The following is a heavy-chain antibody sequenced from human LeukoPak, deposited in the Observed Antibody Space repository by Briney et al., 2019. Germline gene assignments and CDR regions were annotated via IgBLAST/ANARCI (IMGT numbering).Heavy chain of an antibody. CDR3: ARVVVDYYDSSGYFDN. V-gene: IGHV4-34*01. CDR1: GGSFSGYY. D-gene: IGHD3-22*01. Sequence: SETLSLTCAVYGGSFSGYYWSWIRQPPGKGLEWIGEINHSGSTNYNPSLKSRVTISVDTSKNQFSLKLSSVTAADTAVYYCARVVVDYYDSSGYFDNWGQGTLVTVSS. J-gene: IGHJ4*02. CDR2: INHSGST.